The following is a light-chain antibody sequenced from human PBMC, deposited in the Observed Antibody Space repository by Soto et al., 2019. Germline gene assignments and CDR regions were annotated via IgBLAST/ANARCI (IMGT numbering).Light chain of an antibody. CDR2: GAS. CDR1: QSVSSSY. Sequence: EIVLTQSPGTLSLSPGERATLSCRASQSVSSSYLAWYQQKPGQAPRLLIYGASSRATGIPDRFSGSGSGTDFTLTISRPEPEDFAVYYCQQYGSSPSCTFGQGTKLEIK. J-gene: IGKJ2*02. CDR3: QQYGSSPSCT. V-gene: IGKV3-20*01.